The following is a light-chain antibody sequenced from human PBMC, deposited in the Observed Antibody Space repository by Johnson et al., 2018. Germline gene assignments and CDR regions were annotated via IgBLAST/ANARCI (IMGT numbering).Light chain of an antibody. CDR1: SSNIGNNY. V-gene: IGLV1-51*02. J-gene: IGLJ1*01. CDR2: ENN. CDR3: GTWDSSLSAGNV. Sequence: QSVLTQPPSVSAAPGQKVTISCSGSSSNIGNNYVSWYQQLPGTAPKLLIYENNKRPSGIPDRFSGSKSGTSATLGITGLQTGDEADYYCGTWDSSLSAGNVFGTGTEVTVI.